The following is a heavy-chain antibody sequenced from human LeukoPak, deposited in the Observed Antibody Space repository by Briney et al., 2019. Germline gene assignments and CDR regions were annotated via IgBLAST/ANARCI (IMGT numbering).Heavy chain of an antibody. J-gene: IGHJ4*02. CDR3: ARDPGYSGYDFPDY. V-gene: IGHV3-20*04. Sequence: RPGGSLRLSCAASGFTFDDYGMSWVRQAPGKGLEWVSGINWNGGSTGYADSVKGRFTISRDNAKNSLYLQMSSLRAEDTALYYCARDPGYSGYDFPDYWGQGTLVTVSS. D-gene: IGHD5-12*01. CDR2: INWNGGST. CDR1: GFTFDDYG.